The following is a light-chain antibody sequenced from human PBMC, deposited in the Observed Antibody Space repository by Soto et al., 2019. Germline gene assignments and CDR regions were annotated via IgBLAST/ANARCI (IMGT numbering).Light chain of an antibody. CDR2: DAS. J-gene: IGKJ5*01. Sequence: SQMTESPSSLSASVGDGVTITCRASQDISDDVGWYQKKPGKAPNLLIYDASRLQSGVPSRFSGSGGGTDFTLSISSVQPEDFATYFCQQSYMDPITFGQGTRLEIK. V-gene: IGKV1-39*01. CDR3: QQSYMDPIT. CDR1: QDISDD.